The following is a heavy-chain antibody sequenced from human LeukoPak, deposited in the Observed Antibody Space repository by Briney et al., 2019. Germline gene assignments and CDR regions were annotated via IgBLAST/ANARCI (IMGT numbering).Heavy chain of an antibody. V-gene: IGHV3-11*01. D-gene: IGHD5-18*01. Sequence: PGGSLRLSCAASGFTFSNYYFNWIRQAPGKGLEWVAYISQSSNNLYYAQSLKGRFTISRDDAKNSLYLQMNNLRAEDTATYYCVLDTAVGHAFDIWGQGTMVTVSS. CDR2: ISQSSNNL. CDR3: VLDTAVGHAFDI. CDR1: GFTFSNYY. J-gene: IGHJ3*02.